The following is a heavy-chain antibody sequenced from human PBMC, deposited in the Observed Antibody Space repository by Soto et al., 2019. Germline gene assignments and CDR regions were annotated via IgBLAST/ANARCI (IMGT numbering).Heavy chain of an antibody. D-gene: IGHD1-26*01. J-gene: IGHJ4*02. Sequence: QLQLQESGSGLVKPSQTLSLTCAVSGGSISSGGYSWSWIRQPPGKGLEWIGYIFHSGSSYYNPSLKSRVTISVDRSKNQFSLKLSSVTAADTAVYYCARAPTTGGGIYFDYWGQGTLVTVSS. V-gene: IGHV4-30-2*01. CDR3: ARAPTTGGGIYFDY. CDR1: GGSISSGGYS. CDR2: IFHSGSS.